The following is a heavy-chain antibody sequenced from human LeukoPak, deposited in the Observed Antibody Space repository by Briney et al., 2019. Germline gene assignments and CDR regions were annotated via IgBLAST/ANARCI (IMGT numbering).Heavy chain of an antibody. V-gene: IGHV3-7*01. CDR2: IKQDGSEK. D-gene: IGHD3-9*01. CDR1: GFTFSSYW. Sequence: GGSLRLSCAASGFTFSSYWMSWVRQAPGKGLEWVANIKQDGSEKYYVDSVKGRLTISRDNAKNSLYLQMNSLRAEDTAVYYCARDRSDILTGYNDAFDMWGQGTMVTVSS. CDR3: ARDRSDILTGYNDAFDM. J-gene: IGHJ3*02.